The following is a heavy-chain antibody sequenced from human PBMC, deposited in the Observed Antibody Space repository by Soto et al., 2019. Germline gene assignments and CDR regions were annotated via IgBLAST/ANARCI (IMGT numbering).Heavy chain of an antibody. Sequence: SETLSLTCAVYVGSFSGYYWSWIRQPPGKGLEWIGEINHSGSTNYNPSLKSRVTISVDTSKNQFSLKLSSVTAADTAVYYCTRSGYYYWGQGTLVTVSS. J-gene: IGHJ4*02. D-gene: IGHD3-22*01. CDR1: VGSFSGYY. CDR2: INHSGST. CDR3: TRSGYYY. V-gene: IGHV4-34*01.